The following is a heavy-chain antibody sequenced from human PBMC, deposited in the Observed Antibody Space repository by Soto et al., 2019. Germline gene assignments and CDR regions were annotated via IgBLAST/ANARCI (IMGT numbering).Heavy chain of an antibody. CDR3: ARGRASGSYYLLDY. Sequence: ASVKVSCKASGNTFTSYDINWVRQATGHGLEWMGWINPNSGNIGYAQKFQGRVTMARDTAIRTAYMEVSRLRSDDTAVYYCARGRASGSYYLLDYWGQGTLVTVSS. CDR1: GNTFTSYD. CDR2: INPNSGNI. D-gene: IGHD3-10*01. V-gene: IGHV1-8*01. J-gene: IGHJ4*02.